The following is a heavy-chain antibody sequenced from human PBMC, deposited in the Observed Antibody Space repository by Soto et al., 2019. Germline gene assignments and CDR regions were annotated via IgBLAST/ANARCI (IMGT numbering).Heavy chain of an antibody. CDR1: GFTFSSYS. CDR2: ISSSSSYI. J-gene: IGHJ5*02. D-gene: IGHD2-2*02. Sequence: WVSLRLSCAASGFTFSSYSMNWVRQAPGEGLEWVSSISSSSSYIYYADSVKGRFTISRDNAKNSLYLQMNSLRAEDTAVYYCARGCQYQLLYGGEDNWFERWGKGTLVTVSS. V-gene: IGHV3-21*01. CDR3: ARGCQYQLLYGGEDNWFER.